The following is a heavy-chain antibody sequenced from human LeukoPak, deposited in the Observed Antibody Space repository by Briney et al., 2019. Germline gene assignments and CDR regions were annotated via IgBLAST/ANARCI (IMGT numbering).Heavy chain of an antibody. CDR2: ISWEGSTT. D-gene: IGHD6-13*01. V-gene: IGHV3-43*01. J-gene: IGHJ4*02. CDR3: AKARSSSWSYLES. Sequence: GGSLRLSCAASGFTFDDHTMHWVRQLSGKGLDWVSLISWEGSTTYYADSVKDRFTISRDTSKNSLYLQMNSLRTEDTALYYCAKARSSSWSYLESWGQGTLVTVSS. CDR1: GFTFDDHT.